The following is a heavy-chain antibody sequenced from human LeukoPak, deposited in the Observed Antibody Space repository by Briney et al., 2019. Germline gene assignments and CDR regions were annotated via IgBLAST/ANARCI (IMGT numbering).Heavy chain of an antibody. D-gene: IGHD2-2*01. Sequence: ASVKVSCKASGGTFSSYAISWVRQAPGQGLEWMGGIIPIFGTANYAQMFQGRVTMTTDTSTSTAYMELRSLRSDDTAVYYCARSGYCSGTSCYAEGLDYWGQGTLVTVSS. CDR2: IIPIFGTA. V-gene: IGHV1-69*05. CDR3: ARSGYCSGTSCYAEGLDY. CDR1: GGTFSSYA. J-gene: IGHJ4*02.